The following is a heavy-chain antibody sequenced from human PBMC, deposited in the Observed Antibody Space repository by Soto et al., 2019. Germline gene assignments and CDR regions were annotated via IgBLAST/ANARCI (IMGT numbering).Heavy chain of an antibody. CDR2: IRAYNGNT. Sequence: QVQLVQSGAEVKKPGASVKVSCKASGYTFTSYGISWVRQAPGQGLEWMGWIRAYNGNTKDVQKFQGRVTMTTDTSTSTAYMELRTLRADDTAVYYCARDAAAGLNDYWGQGTLVTVSS. J-gene: IGHJ4*02. CDR3: ARDAAAGLNDY. D-gene: IGHD6-13*01. V-gene: IGHV1-18*01. CDR1: GYTFTSYG.